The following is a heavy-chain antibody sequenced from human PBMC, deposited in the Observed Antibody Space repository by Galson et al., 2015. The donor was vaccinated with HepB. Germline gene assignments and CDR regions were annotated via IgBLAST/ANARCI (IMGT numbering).Heavy chain of an antibody. J-gene: IGHJ4*02. CDR2: ISYDGTNN. V-gene: IGHV3-30*18. D-gene: IGHD4-17*01. CDR3: AKDWATVTTFYFDY. CDR1: GFDFSSSG. Sequence: PLRLSSADSGFDFSSSGMHCVRQAPGKGLEGGAFISYDGTNNYYADSVKGRFTISRDNSNNTLYLQMNSLRAEDTAVYYCAKDWATVTTFYFDYWGQGTLVTVSS.